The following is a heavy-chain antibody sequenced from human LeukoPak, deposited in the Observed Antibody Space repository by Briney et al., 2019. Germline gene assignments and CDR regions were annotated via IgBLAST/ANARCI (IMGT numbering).Heavy chain of an antibody. D-gene: IGHD5-12*01. Sequence: SVKVSCKASGGTFSSYAISWVRQAPGQGLEWMGRIIPIFGIANYAQKFQGRVTITADKSTSTAYMELSSLRSEDTAVYYCARETDLGRYDLFDYWGQGTLVTVSS. V-gene: IGHV1-69*04. J-gene: IGHJ4*02. CDR1: GGTFSSYA. CDR3: ARETDLGRYDLFDY. CDR2: IIPIFGIA.